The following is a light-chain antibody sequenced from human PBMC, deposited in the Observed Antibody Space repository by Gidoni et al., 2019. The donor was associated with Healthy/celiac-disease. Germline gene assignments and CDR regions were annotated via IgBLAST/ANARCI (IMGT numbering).Light chain of an antibody. CDR1: SSDVGGYNY. V-gene: IGLV2-11*01. Sequence: QSALTQPRSVSGSPGQSVTISCIGTSSDVGGYNYVSWYQQHPVKAPKIMIYDVRRRPARLPNRFPGSKSGNTASLTISGLQAEDEADYYCCSYAGSHVVFGGGTKLTVL. CDR2: DVR. J-gene: IGLJ2*01. CDR3: CSYAGSHVV.